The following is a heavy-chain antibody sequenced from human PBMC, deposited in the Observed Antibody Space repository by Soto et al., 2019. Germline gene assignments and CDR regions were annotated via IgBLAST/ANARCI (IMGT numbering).Heavy chain of an antibody. V-gene: IGHV4-59*01. CDR2: IYYSGST. CDR3: ARGYVGNSGYYGMDV. CDR1: GGSISSYY. Sequence: SSETLSLTCTVSGGSISSYYWSWIRQPPGKGLEWIGYIYYSGSTNYNPSLKSRVTISVDTSKNQFSLKLSSVTAADTAVYYCARGYVGNSGYYGMDVWGQGTTVTVSS. D-gene: IGHD3-16*01. J-gene: IGHJ6*02.